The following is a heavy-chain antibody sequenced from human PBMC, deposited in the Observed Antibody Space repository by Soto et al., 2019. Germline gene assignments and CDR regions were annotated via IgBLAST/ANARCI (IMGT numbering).Heavy chain of an antibody. CDR2: ISYDGSNK. CDR3: TRDRGYPDSFDL. CDR1: GFTVSSYG. V-gene: IGHV3-30*03. J-gene: IGHJ3*01. D-gene: IGHD3-10*01. Sequence: GGSLRLSCAASGFTVSSYGMRSVRQAQGKGLEWVAVISYDGSNKYYADSVKGRFTISRDNAKNKLYLQMNSLRVEDTAVYYCTRDRGYPDSFDLWGQGTMVTVSS.